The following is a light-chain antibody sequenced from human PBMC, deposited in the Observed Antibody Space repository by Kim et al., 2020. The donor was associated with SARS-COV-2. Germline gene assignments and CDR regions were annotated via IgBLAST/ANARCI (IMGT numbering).Light chain of an antibody. CDR2: WAS. CDR3: QQYYSSPYS. CDR1: QSVLHSANNKNY. Sequence: DIVMTQSLDSLAVSLGERATINCKSSQSVLHSANNKNYLAWYQQKPGQPPKLLIYWASTRESGVPDRFSGSGSGTDFTLTISSLQAEDVTVYYCQQYYSSPYSFGQGTKLEI. V-gene: IGKV4-1*01. J-gene: IGKJ2*03.